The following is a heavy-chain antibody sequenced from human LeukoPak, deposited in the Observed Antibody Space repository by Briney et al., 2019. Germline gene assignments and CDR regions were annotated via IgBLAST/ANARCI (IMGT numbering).Heavy chain of an antibody. J-gene: IGHJ1*01. CDR2: INPNSGGT. Sequence: ASVKVSCKASGYTFTGYYMHWVRQAPGQGLEWMGRINPNSGGTNYAQKFQGRVTMTRDTSISTAYMELSRLRSDDTAVYYCARGDTAMVSGKYFQHWGQGTLVTVSS. V-gene: IGHV1-2*06. CDR3: ARGDTAMVSGKYFQH. CDR1: GYTFTGYY. D-gene: IGHD5-18*01.